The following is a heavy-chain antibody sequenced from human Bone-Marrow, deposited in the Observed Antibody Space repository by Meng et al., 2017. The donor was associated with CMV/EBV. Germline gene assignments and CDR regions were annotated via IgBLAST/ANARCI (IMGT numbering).Heavy chain of an antibody. D-gene: IGHD3-10*01. J-gene: IGHJ3*02. CDR2: IYYSGST. Sequence: SETLSLTCTVSGGSINNSSYYWGWIRQSPGKGLEWIGNIYYSGSTYYQPSLKRRVTITVDTSKNQFSLKLSSVTAADTAIYYCARLTILRGLLHVRAFDIWGQGTMVTFSS. CDR3: ARLTILRGLLHVRAFDI. CDR1: GGSINNSSYY. V-gene: IGHV4-39*07.